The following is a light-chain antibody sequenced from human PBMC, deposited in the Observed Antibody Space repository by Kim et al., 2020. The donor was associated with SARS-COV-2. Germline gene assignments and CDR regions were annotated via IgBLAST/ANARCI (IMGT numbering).Light chain of an antibody. Sequence: QSVLTQPPSASGTPGQRVTISCSGSSSNIGSNSVYWYQQLPGTAPKVLIYRNNQRPSGVPDRFSGSKSGTSASLAISGLRSEDEADYYCAAGDDSLSGVFGGGTQLTVL. CDR1: SSNIGSNS. CDR3: AAGDDSLSGV. J-gene: IGLJ3*02. CDR2: RNN. V-gene: IGLV1-47*01.